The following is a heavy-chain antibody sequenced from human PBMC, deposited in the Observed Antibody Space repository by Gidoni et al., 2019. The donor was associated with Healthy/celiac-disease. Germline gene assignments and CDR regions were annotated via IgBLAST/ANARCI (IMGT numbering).Heavy chain of an antibody. D-gene: IGHD3-9*01. Sequence: QVKLVQSGAEVKKPGSSVKVSCKASGGTFSSSAISWVRQAPGQVLAWMGGFIPIAGTANDVQKFQGRVTITADKSTSTAYMELSSLRSEDTAVYYCARRVPYYDILTGYYYGMDVGGQGTTVTVSS. V-gene: IGHV1-69*06. CDR1: GGTFSSSA. J-gene: IGHJ6*02. CDR3: ARRVPYYDILTGYYYGMDV. CDR2: FIPIAGTA.